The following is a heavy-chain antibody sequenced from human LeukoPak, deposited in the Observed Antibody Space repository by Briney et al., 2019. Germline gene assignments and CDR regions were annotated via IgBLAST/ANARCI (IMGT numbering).Heavy chain of an antibody. CDR2: INPNGGGT. D-gene: IGHD4-11*01. CDR3: ARAPFGLQSSYFDY. CDR1: GYTFTGYY. J-gene: IGHJ4*02. V-gene: IGHV1-2*02. Sequence: ASVKVSCKASGYTFTGYYMHWVRQAPGQGLEWKGWINPNGGGTNYAQKFQGRVTMTRDTSISTAYMELSRLRSDDTAVYYCARAPFGLQSSYFDYWGQGTLVTVSS.